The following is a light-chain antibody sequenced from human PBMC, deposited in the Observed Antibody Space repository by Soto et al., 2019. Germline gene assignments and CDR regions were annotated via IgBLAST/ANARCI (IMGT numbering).Light chain of an antibody. J-gene: IGKJ2*01. CDR2: AAS. CDR3: RQSYTVPYT. CDR1: QSISGY. Sequence: DIQMTQSPSSLSASVGDRVTITCRASQSISGYLSWYYQRPGKAPKLLISAASTLQSCVPSRFSGSGSGTDFTLTISSLQPEDSATYYCRQSYTVPYTFGQGTKLEVK. V-gene: IGKV1-39*01.